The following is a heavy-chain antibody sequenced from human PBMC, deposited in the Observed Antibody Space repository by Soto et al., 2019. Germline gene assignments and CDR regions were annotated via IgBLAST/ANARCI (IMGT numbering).Heavy chain of an antibody. D-gene: IGHD5-12*01. J-gene: IGHJ6*02. Sequence: NPLETLSLTCTVSGGSISSGGYYWSWIRQHPGKGLEWIGYIYYSGSTYYNPSLKSRVTISVDTSKNQFSLKLSSVTAADTAVYYCARVNRRDGYIRGYYGMDVWGQGTTVTVSS. V-gene: IGHV4-31*03. CDR3: ARVNRRDGYIRGYYGMDV. CDR1: GGSISSGGYY. CDR2: IYYSGST.